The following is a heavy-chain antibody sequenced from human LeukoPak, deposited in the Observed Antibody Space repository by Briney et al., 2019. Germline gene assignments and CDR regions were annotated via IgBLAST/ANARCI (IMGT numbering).Heavy chain of an antibody. CDR2: ISGSGGST. J-gene: IGHJ4*02. V-gene: IGHV3-23*01. CDR1: GFTFSSCA. CDR3: ATIISSSWYIDY. D-gene: IGHD6-13*01. Sequence: PGGSLRLSCAASGFTFSSCAMSWVRQAPGKGLEWVSAISGSGGSTYYADSVKGRFTISRDNSKNTLYLQMNSLRAEDTAVYYCATIISSSWYIDYWGQGTLVTVSS.